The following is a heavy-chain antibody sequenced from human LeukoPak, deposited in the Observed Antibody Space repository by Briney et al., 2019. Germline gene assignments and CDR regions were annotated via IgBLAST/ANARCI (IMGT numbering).Heavy chain of an antibody. Sequence: SETLSLTCAVYGGSFSGYYWSWIRQPPGKGLEWIGEINHSGSTNYNPSLKSRVTISVDTSKNQFSLKLSSVTAADTAVYYCARARRSSITMIVVVITKTRLRGSWFDPWGQGTLVTVSS. J-gene: IGHJ5*02. V-gene: IGHV4-34*01. CDR2: INHSGST. CDR1: GGSFSGYY. CDR3: ARARRSSITMIVVVITKTRLRGSWFDP. D-gene: IGHD3-22*01.